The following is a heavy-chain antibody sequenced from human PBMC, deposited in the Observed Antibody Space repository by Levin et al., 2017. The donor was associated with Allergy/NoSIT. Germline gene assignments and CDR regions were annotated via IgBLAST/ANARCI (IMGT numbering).Heavy chain of an antibody. D-gene: IGHD6-6*01. V-gene: IGHV1-3*01. CDR1: GYTFITYA. Sequence: ASVKVSCKASGYTFITYAMHWVRQAPGQRLEWMGWINGGNGNTKYSQKFQGRVTITRDTSASMVYMELSSLRSEDRAVYYCARAEQLGNLYDGFDIWGQGTMVTVSS. CDR3: ARAEQLGNLYDGFDI. CDR2: INGGNGNT. J-gene: IGHJ3*02.